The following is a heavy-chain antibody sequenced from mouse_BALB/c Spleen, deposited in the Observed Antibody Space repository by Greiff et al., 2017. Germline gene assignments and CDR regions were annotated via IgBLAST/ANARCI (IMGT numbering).Heavy chain of an antibody. CDR3: TRSDVHYYGSSYLFAY. J-gene: IGHJ3*01. CDR2: IYPGNSDT. CDR1: GYSFTSYW. Sequence: EVQLQQSGTVLARPGASVKMSCKASGYSFTSYWMHWVKQRPGQGLEWIGAIYPGNSDTSYNQKFKGKAKLTAVTSASTAYMELSSLTNEDSAVYYCTRSDVHYYGSSYLFAYWGQGTLVTVSA. V-gene: IGHV1-5*01. D-gene: IGHD1-1*01.